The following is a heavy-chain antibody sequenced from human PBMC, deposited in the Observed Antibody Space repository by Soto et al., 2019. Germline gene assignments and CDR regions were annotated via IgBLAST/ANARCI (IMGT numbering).Heavy chain of an antibody. Sequence: EVQLVESGGGLVQPGRSLRLSCAASGFTFDDYAMHWVRQAPGKGLEWVSGISWNSGSIGYADSVKGRFTISRDNAKNSLYLQMNSLRAEDTALYYCAKDYGGWDYYYFDYWGQGTLVTVSS. CDR3: AKDYGGWDYYYFDY. D-gene: IGHD6-19*01. J-gene: IGHJ4*02. CDR1: GFTFDDYA. V-gene: IGHV3-9*01. CDR2: ISWNSGSI.